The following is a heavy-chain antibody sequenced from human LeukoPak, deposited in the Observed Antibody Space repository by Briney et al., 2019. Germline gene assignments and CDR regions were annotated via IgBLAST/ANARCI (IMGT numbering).Heavy chain of an antibody. V-gene: IGHV1-69*04. J-gene: IGHJ6*02. CDR1: GGTFSSYA. D-gene: IGHD5-18*01. Sequence: SVKVSCKASGGTFSSYAISWVRQAPGQGLEWMGRIIPILGIANYAQKFQGRVTITADKSTSTAYMELSSLRSEDTAVYYCARVDTAMVPYYYHGMDVWGQGTTVTVSS. CDR2: IIPILGIA. CDR3: ARVDTAMVPYYYHGMDV.